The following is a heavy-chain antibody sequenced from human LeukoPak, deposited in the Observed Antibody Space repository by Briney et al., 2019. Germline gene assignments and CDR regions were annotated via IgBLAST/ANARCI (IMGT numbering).Heavy chain of an antibody. V-gene: IGHV1-69*04. J-gene: IGHJ2*01. CDR1: GGTFSSYA. D-gene: IGHD2-21*01. CDR3: AREVVVVPPPGWYFDL. CDR2: IIPILGIA. Sequence: ASVKVSCKASGGTFSSYAISWVRQAPGQGLGWMGRIIPILGIANYAQKFQGRVTITADKSTSTAYMELSSLRSEDTAVYYCAREVVVVPPPGWYFDLWGRGTLVTVSS.